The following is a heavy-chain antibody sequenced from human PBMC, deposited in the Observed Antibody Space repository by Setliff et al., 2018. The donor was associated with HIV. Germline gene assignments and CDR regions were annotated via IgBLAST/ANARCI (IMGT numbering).Heavy chain of an antibody. CDR1: GGSISSYY. J-gene: IGHJ5*02. V-gene: IGHV4-59*12. D-gene: IGHD2-2*01. CDR3: AREIVVVPAARREYNWFDP. CDR2: IYYSGST. Sequence: SCTVSGGSISSYYWSWIRQPPGKGLEWIGYIYYSGSTNYNPSLKSRVTISVDTSKNQFSLKLSSVTAADTAVYYCAREIVVVPAARREYNWFDPWGQGTLVTVSS.